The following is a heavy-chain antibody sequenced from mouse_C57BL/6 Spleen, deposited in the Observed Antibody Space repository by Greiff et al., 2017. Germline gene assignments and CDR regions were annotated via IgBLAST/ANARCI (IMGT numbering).Heavy chain of an antibody. D-gene: IGHD1-1*01. V-gene: IGHV1-15*01. Sequence: VQLQQSGAELVRPGASVTLSCKASGYTFTDYEMHWVKQTPVHGLEWIGAIDPETGGTAYNQKFKGKAILTADKSSSTAYMELRSLTSEDSAFYYCTRTGYYGSRGYAMDYWGQGTSVTVSS. CDR3: TRTGYYGSRGYAMDY. CDR2: IDPETGGT. J-gene: IGHJ4*01. CDR1: GYTFTDYE.